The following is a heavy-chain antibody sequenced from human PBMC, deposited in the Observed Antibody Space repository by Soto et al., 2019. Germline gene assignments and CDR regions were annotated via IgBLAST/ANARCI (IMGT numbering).Heavy chain of an antibody. CDR1: GFTFSSYW. CDR3: AREGRGQWLAKYWFDP. D-gene: IGHD6-19*01. J-gene: IGHJ5*02. V-gene: IGHV3-74*01. Sequence: EVQLVESGGGLVQPGGSLRLSCAASGFTFSSYWMHWVRQAPGKGLVWVSRINSDGSSTSYADSVKGRFTISRDNAKNPLYVQMYSVSAEDTAVYDCAREGRGQWLAKYWFDPWGQGTLVTVSS. CDR2: INSDGSST.